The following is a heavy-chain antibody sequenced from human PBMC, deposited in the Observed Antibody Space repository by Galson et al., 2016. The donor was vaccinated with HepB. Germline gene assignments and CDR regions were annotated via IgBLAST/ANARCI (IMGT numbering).Heavy chain of an antibody. J-gene: IGHJ6*03. CDR2: IYYSGST. V-gene: IGHV4-31*03. CDR1: GGSISSGGYY. CDR3: ARVRARGISGRDYYMDV. D-gene: IGHD3-16*01. Sequence: TLSLTCTVSGGSISSGGYYWSWIRQHPGKGLEWIGYIYYSGSTYYNPSLKSRVTISIDTSKNQFSLRLTSVTAADTAVYYCARVRARGISGRDYYMDVWGKGTTVTVSS.